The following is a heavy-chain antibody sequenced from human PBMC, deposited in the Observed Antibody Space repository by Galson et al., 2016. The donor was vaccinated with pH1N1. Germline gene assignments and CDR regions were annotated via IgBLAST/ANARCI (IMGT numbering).Heavy chain of an antibody. CDR2: IKQDGSEE. J-gene: IGHJ5*02. CDR1: GFIFSSYW. Sequence: SLRLSCAASGFIFSSYWMSWVRQAPGKGLEWVANIKQDGSEEYYVDSVKGRFTISRDNAKNSLYLQMNSLRAEDTALYYCVRDRSGVVVVVAAIPGWFDPWGQGTLVTVSS. D-gene: IGHD2-15*01. V-gene: IGHV3-7*01. CDR3: VRDRSGVVVVVAAIPGWFDP.